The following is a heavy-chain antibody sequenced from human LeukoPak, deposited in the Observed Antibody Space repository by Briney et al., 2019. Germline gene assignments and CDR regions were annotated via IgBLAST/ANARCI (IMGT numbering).Heavy chain of an antibody. CDR2: IDHSGTT. J-gene: IGHJ6*02. V-gene: IGHV4-30-4*01. Sequence: SETLSLTCTVSGGSISSGDYYWTWIRQPPGKGLEWIGYIDHSGTTYYNPSLKSRLTTSLDSSKNQFSLRLSSVTAADTAVYFCARDLRYYDFWSGYLGMDVWGQGTTVTVSS. CDR3: ARDLRYYDFWSGYLGMDV. CDR1: GGSISSGDYY. D-gene: IGHD3-3*01.